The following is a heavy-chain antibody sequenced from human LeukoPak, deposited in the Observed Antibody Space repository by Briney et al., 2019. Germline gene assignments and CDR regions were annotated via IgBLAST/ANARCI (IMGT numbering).Heavy chain of an antibody. Sequence: AASVKVSCKASGFTFTSSAMQWVRQARGQRLEWIGWIVVSSGNTNYAQKFQERVTITRDMSTSTAYVELSSLRSEDTAVYYCAAVRYYDFWSGYYGTDYWGQGTLVTVSS. D-gene: IGHD3-3*01. CDR2: IVVSSGNT. CDR3: AAVRYYDFWSGYYGTDY. CDR1: GFTFTSSA. V-gene: IGHV1-58*02. J-gene: IGHJ4*02.